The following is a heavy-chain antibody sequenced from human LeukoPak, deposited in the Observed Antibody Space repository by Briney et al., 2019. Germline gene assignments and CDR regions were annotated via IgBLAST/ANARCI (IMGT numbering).Heavy chain of an antibody. CDR2: ISYDGSNK. D-gene: IGHD6-13*01. CDR1: GFTFSSYG. Sequence: PGGSLRLSCAASGFTFSSYGMHWVRQAPGKGLEWVAVISYDGSNKYYADSVKGRFTISRDNSKNTLYLQMNSLRAEDTAVYYCARDWPTIAAAGTIPEYFQHWGQGTLVTVSS. J-gene: IGHJ1*01. CDR3: ARDWPTIAAAGTIPEYFQH. V-gene: IGHV3-30*03.